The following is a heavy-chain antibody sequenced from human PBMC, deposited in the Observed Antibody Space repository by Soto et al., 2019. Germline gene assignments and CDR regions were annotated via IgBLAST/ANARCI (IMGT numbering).Heavy chain of an antibody. CDR2: IYYSGST. CDR1: GGSISSYY. CDR3: ARHDGRYIGYDYGNYFDY. Sequence: SETLSLTCTVSGGSISSYYWSWIRQPPGKGLEWIGYIYYSGSTNYNPSLKSRVTVSVDTSKNQISLKLSSVTAADTAVYYCARHDGRYIGYDYGNYFDYWGQGTLVTVSS. D-gene: IGHD5-12*01. J-gene: IGHJ4*02. V-gene: IGHV4-59*08.